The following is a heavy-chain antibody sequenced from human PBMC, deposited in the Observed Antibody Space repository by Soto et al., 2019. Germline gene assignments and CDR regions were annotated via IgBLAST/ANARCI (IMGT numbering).Heavy chain of an antibody. CDR1: GFTFNSYA. Sequence: EVRLMESGGGFLQPGGSQRLSCVASGFTFNSYAMSWVRQTPGKGLEWVSAISGGGWQTYYAQSVQGRFNISRDNSKTTVYLPTNRLRAEDSGIYYCAKGRYLDASGGCANFWGRGTLVTVSS. V-gene: IGHV3-23*01. D-gene: IGHD2-15*01. CDR2: ISGGGWQT. CDR3: AKGRYLDASGGCANF. J-gene: IGHJ2*01.